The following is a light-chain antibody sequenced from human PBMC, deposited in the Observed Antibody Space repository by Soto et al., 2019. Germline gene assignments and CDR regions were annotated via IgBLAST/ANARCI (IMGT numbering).Light chain of an antibody. CDR1: QSVSSN. Sequence: DIVMTQCPGTLSVSPVQRSTLSCRASQSVSSNLAWYQQKPGQAPRLLIYGASTRATGIPARFSGSGSGTEFTLTISRLQPDDFATYYCQQYSSYWTFGQGTKVDIK. CDR2: GAS. CDR3: QQYSSYWT. J-gene: IGKJ1*01. V-gene: IGKV3-15*01.